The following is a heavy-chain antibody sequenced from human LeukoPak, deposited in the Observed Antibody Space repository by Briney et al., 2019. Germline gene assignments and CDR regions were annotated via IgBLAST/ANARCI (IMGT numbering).Heavy chain of an antibody. CDR2: IYYSGST. D-gene: IGHD1-26*01. J-gene: IGHJ6*02. CDR1: GGSISSYY. Sequence: PSETLSLTCTVSGGSISSYYWSWIRQPPVKGPEWIGYIYYSGSTNYNPSLKSRVTISVDTSKNQFSLKLSSVTAADTAVYYCASSGSYVKDYYGMDVWGQGTTVTVSS. CDR3: ASSGSYVKDYYGMDV. V-gene: IGHV4-59*08.